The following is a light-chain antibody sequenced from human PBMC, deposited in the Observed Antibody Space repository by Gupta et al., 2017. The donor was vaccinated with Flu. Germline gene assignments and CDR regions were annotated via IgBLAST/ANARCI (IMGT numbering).Light chain of an antibody. CDR1: NIGSKS. CDR2: EAS. V-gene: IGLV3-21*02. CDR3: QVWQSGRDRVV. J-gene: IGLJ2*01. Sequence: SYLLTQPPSVAVAPGQTARITCGGNNIGSKSVHWYQREPGQAPIVVLAEASDRPSGITERFAGSNSGKKETLTISRVEAGDEADYYCQVWQSGRDRVVVGGGTNLTVL.